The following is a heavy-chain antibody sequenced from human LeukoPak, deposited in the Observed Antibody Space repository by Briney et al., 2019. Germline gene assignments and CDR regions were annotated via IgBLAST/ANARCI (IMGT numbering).Heavy chain of an antibody. CDR3: AKNYGDYAYYFDY. J-gene: IGHJ4*02. D-gene: IGHD4-17*01. CDR2: IYYSGST. V-gene: IGHV4-59*12. CDR1: GGSISSYY. Sequence: SETLSLTCTVSGGSISSYYWSWIRQPPGKGLEWIGYIYYSGSTNYNPSLKSRVTISVDTSKNQFSLKLSSVTAADTAVYYCAKNYGDYAYYFDYWGQGTLVTVSS.